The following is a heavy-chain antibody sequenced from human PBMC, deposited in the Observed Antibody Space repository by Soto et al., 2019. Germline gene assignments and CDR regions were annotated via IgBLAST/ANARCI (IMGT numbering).Heavy chain of an antibody. Sequence: EVQLVESGGGLVKPGGSLRLSCAASGFTFSSYSMNWVRQAPGQGLEWVSSISSSSSYIYYAYSVKGRFTISRNNAKNSLYLQINSRIAEDTAVYYCARGIVRAAMLANEYYYGMDVWGQGTTVTVSS. D-gene: IGHD2-2*01. J-gene: IGHJ6*02. V-gene: IGHV3-21*01. CDR3: ARGIVRAAMLANEYYYGMDV. CDR2: ISSSSSYI. CDR1: GFTFSSYS.